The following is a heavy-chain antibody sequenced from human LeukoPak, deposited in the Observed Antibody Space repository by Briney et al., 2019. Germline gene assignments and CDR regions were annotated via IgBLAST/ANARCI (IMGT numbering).Heavy chain of an antibody. D-gene: IGHD2-2*01. CDR3: ARDPGYCSSTSCSLDAFDI. CDR2: TSAYNGNT. Sequence: ASVKVSCKASGYTFTSYGISWVRQAPGQGLEWMGWTSAYNGNTNYAQKLQGRVTMTTDTSTSTAYMELRSLRSDDTAVYYCARDPGYCSSTSCSLDAFDIWGQGTMVTVSS. V-gene: IGHV1-18*01. J-gene: IGHJ3*02. CDR1: GYTFTSYG.